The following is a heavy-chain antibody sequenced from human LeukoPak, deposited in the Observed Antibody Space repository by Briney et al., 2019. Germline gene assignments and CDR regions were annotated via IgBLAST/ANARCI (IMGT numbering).Heavy chain of an antibody. CDR1: GGSISGTYY. V-gene: IGHV4-59*08. CDR3: ARRWVYDKRAFDA. J-gene: IGHJ3*01. Sequence: SETLSLTCTVSGGSISGTYYWSWIRQPPWKGLEWIGYIYYTGTTDSNPSLKSRVTISLDTSKNQFPLNLSSVTAADTAVYYCARRWVYDKRAFDAWGQGTMVTVSS. CDR2: IYYTGTT. D-gene: IGHD3-16*01.